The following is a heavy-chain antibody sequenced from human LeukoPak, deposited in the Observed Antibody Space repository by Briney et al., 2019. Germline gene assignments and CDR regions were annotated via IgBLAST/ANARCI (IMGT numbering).Heavy chain of an antibody. J-gene: IGHJ4*02. CDR2: ISWNSGSI. CDR3: GLHFAQAQPSYFDY. Sequence: PGGSLRLSCAASGFTFDDYAMHWVRQAPGKGLEWVSGISWNSGSIGYADSVKGRFTISRDNAKNSLYLQMNSLRAEDTAVYYCGLHFAQAQPSYFDYWGQGTLVTVSS. V-gene: IGHV3-9*01. D-gene: IGHD5-24*01. CDR1: GFTFDDYA.